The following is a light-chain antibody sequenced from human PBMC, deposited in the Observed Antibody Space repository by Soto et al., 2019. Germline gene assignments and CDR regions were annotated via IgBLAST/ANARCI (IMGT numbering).Light chain of an antibody. V-gene: IGKV3-20*01. CDR3: HHYGST. Sequence: VLTQSPGTLSLSPGERAPLSCRASQSVSSSYLAWSQQKPGQAPRLLIYGASSRATGIPDRFSGSGSETDFTLTISRLEPGDFAVYYCHHYGSTFGQGTKV. J-gene: IGKJ1*01. CDR1: QSVSSSY. CDR2: GAS.